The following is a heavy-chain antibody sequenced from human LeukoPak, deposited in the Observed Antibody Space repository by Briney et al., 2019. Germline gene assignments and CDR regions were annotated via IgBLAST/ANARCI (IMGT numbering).Heavy chain of an antibody. J-gene: IGHJ6*03. CDR2: IYYSGST. D-gene: IGHD2-15*01. CDR3: AREGGGYCSGGSCYSSRNRSTYYYYYMGV. Sequence: SETLSLTCTVSGGSISSYYWSWIRQPPGKGLEWIGYIYYSGSTNYNPSLKSRVTISVDTSKNQFSLKLSSVTAADTAVYYCAREGGGYCSGGSCYSSRNRSTYYYYYMGVWGKGTTVTVSS. V-gene: IGHV4-59*01. CDR1: GGSISSYY.